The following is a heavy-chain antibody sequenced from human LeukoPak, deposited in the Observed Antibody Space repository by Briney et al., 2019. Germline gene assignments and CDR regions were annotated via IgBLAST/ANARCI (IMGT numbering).Heavy chain of an antibody. D-gene: IGHD5/OR15-5a*01. J-gene: IGHJ3*02. CDR1: GGSISSYY. V-gene: IGHV4-59*12. CDR2: IYYSGST. Sequence: SETLSLTCTVSGGSISSYYWSWIRQPPGKGLEWIGYIYYSGSTNYNPSLKSRVTISVDTSKNQFSLKLSSVTAADTAVYYCARDRTSVGDAFDMWGQGTMVTVSS. CDR3: ARDRTSVGDAFDM.